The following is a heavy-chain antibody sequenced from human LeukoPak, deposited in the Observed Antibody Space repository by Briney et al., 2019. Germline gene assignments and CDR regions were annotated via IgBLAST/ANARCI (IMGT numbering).Heavy chain of an antibody. Sequence: GGSLRLSCAASGFTFDDYAMHWVRQAPGKGLEWVSGISWNSGSIGYADSVKGRFTISRDNAKNSLYLQMNSLRAEDTALYYCAKGITMIVAVNDYMDVWGKGTTVTVSS. CDR2: ISWNSGSI. V-gene: IGHV3-9*01. J-gene: IGHJ6*03. CDR1: GFTFDDYA. CDR3: AKGITMIVAVNDYMDV. D-gene: IGHD3-22*01.